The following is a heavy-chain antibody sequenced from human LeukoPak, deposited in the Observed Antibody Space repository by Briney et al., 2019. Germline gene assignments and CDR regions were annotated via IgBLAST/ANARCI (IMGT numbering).Heavy chain of an antibody. V-gene: IGHV3-30*02. CDR2: IRYDGSNK. J-gene: IGHJ4*02. CDR3: AKEAVVRSNYFDY. D-gene: IGHD4-23*01. Sequence: GGSLRLSCTASGFSFSSYSMNWVRQAPGKGLEWVAFIRYDGSNKYYADSVKGRFTISRDNSKNTLYLQMNSLRAEDTAVYYCAKEAVVRSNYFDYWGQGTLVTVSS. CDR1: GFSFSSYS.